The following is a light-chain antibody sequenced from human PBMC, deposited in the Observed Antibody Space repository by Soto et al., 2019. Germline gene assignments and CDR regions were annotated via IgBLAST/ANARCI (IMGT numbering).Light chain of an antibody. V-gene: IGLV1-40*01. J-gene: IGLJ1*01. CDR2: INT. Sequence: QSVLTQPPSVSVAPGQRVTISCTGSSSNIGAGYDVHWYQQLPGTAPRLLIFINTNRPSGVPDRFSGSKSGTSASLAITGLQAEDEADYYCQSYDSSLSGYVFGTGTKVTVL. CDR3: QSYDSSLSGYV. CDR1: SSNIGAGYD.